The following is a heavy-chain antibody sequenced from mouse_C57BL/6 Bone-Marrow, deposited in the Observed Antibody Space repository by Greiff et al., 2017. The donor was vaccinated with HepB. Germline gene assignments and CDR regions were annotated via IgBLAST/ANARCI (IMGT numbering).Heavy chain of an antibody. CDR1: GFSLTSYG. Sequence: VMLVESGPGLVQPSQSLSITCTVSGFSLTSYGVHWVRQSPGKGLEWLGVIWSGGSTDYNAAFISRLSISKDNSKSQVFFKMNSLQADDTAIYYCARNGYYGSSYGYFDVWGTGTTVTVSS. V-gene: IGHV2-2*01. J-gene: IGHJ1*03. CDR3: ARNGYYGSSYGYFDV. CDR2: IWSGGST. D-gene: IGHD1-1*01.